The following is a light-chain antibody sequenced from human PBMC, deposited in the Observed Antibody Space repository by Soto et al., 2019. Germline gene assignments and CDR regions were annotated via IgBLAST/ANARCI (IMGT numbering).Light chain of an antibody. CDR3: QQLNSYPIT. J-gene: IGKJ5*01. Sequence: DIQLTQSPSFLSASVGDRVTITCRASQGISNYLSWYQQKPGKAPNLLIYAASTLQSGIPSRFSGSGSGTQFTLTISSLQPEDFATYYCQQLNSYPITFGQGTRLEIK. CDR2: AAS. V-gene: IGKV1-9*01. CDR1: QGISNY.